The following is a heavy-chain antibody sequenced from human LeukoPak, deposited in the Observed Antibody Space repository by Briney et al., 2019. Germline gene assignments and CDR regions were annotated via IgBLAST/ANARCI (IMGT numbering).Heavy chain of an antibody. V-gene: IGHV3-21*01. Sequence: PGGSLRLSCAASGFTFSTYSMNWVRQAPGKGLEWASYISSSSSYIYYADSVKGRFTISRDNAKNSLYLQMNSLRAEDTAVYYCARDVELTYWGQGTLVTVSS. CDR2: ISSSSSYI. CDR3: ARDVELTY. CDR1: GFTFSTYS. D-gene: IGHD1-7*01. J-gene: IGHJ4*02.